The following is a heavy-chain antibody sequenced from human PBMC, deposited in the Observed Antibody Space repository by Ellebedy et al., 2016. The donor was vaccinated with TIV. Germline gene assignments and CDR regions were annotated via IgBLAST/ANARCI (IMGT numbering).Heavy chain of an antibody. CDR3: ARSGGWYTPYDY. V-gene: IGHV4-59*01. J-gene: IGHJ4*02. D-gene: IGHD6-19*01. CDR1: GDSISGYY. CDR2: IYSSGSG. Sequence: MPSDTLSLTCTVSGDSISGYYWSWIRQPPGKGLEWIGYIYSSGSGEYNPSLKSRVTMSVDTSRGQFSLRLNSVTAADTAVYYCARSGGWYTPYDYWGQGTLVTVSS.